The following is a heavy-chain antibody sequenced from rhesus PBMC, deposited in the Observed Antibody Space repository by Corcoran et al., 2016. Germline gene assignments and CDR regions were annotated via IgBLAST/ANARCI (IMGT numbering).Heavy chain of an antibody. Sequence: QVQLQESGPGLVKPSETLSLTCAVSGGAISDDYYWSWIRQPPGKGLEWIGYFYGSGGGTHYNPSLQNRVTISIDTSKNQFSLKLSSVTAADTAVYYCARDQNGFDVWGPGVLVTVSS. V-gene: IGHV4-106*01. CDR2: FYGSGGGT. J-gene: IGHJ5-1*01. CDR3: ARDQNGFDV. CDR1: GGAISDDYY.